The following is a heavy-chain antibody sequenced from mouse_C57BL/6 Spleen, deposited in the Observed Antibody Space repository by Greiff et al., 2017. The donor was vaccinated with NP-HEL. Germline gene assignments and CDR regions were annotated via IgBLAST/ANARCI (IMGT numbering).Heavy chain of an antibody. J-gene: IGHJ4*01. CDR2: ISSGGDYI. CDR1: GFTFSSYA. D-gene: IGHD2-2*01. CDR3: TRVLLWLRRDAMDY. V-gene: IGHV5-9-1*02. Sequence: EVKLMESGEGLVKPGGSLKLSCAASGFTFSSYAMSWVRQTPEKRLEWVAYISSGGDYIYYADTVKGRFTISRDNARNTLYLQMSSLKSEDTAMYYCTRVLLWLRRDAMDYWGQGTSVTVSS.